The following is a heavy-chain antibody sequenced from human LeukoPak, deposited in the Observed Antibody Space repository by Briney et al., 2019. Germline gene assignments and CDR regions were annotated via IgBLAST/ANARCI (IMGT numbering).Heavy chain of an antibody. V-gene: IGHV3-53*01. CDR1: GFTVSSNY. CDR3: ATRGDYGDYWYYFDY. CDR2: IYSGGSGGST. J-gene: IGHJ4*02. Sequence: GGSLRLSCAASGFTVSSNYMSWVRRAPGKGLEWASVIYSGGSGGSTYYADSVKGRFTISRDNSKNTLYLQMNSLRAEDTAVYYCATRGDYGDYWYYFDYWGQGTLVTVSS. D-gene: IGHD4-17*01.